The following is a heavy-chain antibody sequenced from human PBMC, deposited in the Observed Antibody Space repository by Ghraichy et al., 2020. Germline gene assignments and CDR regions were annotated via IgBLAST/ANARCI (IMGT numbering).Heavy chain of an antibody. V-gene: IGHV3-48*04. Sequence: GGSLRLSCAASGFTFSSYSMNWVRQAPGKGLEWVSYISSSSSTIYYADSVKGRFTISRDNAKNSLYLQMNSLRAEDTAVYYCARDLGDIVATNYGMDVWGQGTTVTVSS. D-gene: IGHD5-12*01. CDR2: ISSSSSTI. CDR1: GFTFSSYS. J-gene: IGHJ6*02. CDR3: ARDLGDIVATNYGMDV.